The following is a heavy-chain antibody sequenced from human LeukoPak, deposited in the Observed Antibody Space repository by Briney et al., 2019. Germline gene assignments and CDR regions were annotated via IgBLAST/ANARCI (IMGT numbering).Heavy chain of an antibody. CDR3: ARAVDKGMVTFDY. V-gene: IGHV3-30-3*01. CDR2: ISYDGSNK. CDR1: GFTFSSYA. Sequence: EPGGSLRLSCAASGFTFSSYAMHWVRQAPGKGLEWVAVISYDGSNKYYADSVKGRFTISRDNSKNTLYLQMNSLRAEDTAVYYCARAVDKGMVTFDYWGQGTLVTVSS. J-gene: IGHJ4*02. D-gene: IGHD5-18*01.